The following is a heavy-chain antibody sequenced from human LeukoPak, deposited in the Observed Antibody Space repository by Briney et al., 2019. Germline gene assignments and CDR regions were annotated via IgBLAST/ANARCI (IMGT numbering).Heavy chain of an antibody. CDR1: GGSISSGSYY. CDR3: ARGKFDVYSSSSSYFDY. J-gene: IGHJ4*02. CDR2: IYTSGST. D-gene: IGHD6-6*01. V-gene: IGHV4-61*02. Sequence: TSETLSLTCTVSGGSISSGSYYWSWIRQPAGKGLEWIGRIYTSGSTNYNPSLKSRVTISVDTSKNQFSLKLSSVTAADTAVYYCARGKFDVYSSSSSYFDYWGQGTLVTVSS.